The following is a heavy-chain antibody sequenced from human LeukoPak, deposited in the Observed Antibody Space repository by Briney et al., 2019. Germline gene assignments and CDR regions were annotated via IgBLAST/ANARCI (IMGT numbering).Heavy chain of an antibody. CDR3: AKSPYYYDSRGYPYYFDY. D-gene: IGHD3-22*01. CDR2: INHSGST. J-gene: IGHJ4*02. Sequence: PSETLSLTCAVYGGSFSGYYWSWIRQPPGKGLEWIGEINHSGSTNYNPSLKSRVTISVDTSKNQFSLKLSSVTAADTAVYYCAKSPYYYDSRGYPYYFDYWGQGTLVTVSS. CDR1: GGSFSGYY. V-gene: IGHV4-34*01.